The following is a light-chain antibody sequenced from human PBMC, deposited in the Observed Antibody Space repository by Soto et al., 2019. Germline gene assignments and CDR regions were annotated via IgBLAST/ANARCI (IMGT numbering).Light chain of an antibody. Sequence: EIVLTQSPGTLSFSPGERATLSCRASHSVSVNSLAWYQQKPGQAPRLLIYGASTRATGIPARLSGSGSGTEFTLTISSLQSEDFAVYYCQQYNNWLSITFGQGTRLEIK. J-gene: IGKJ5*01. CDR1: HSVSVN. V-gene: IGKV3-15*01. CDR2: GAS. CDR3: QQYNNWLSIT.